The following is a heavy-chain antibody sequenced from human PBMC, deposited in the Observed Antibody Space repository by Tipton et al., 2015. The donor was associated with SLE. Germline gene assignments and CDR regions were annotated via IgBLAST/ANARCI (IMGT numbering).Heavy chain of an antibody. Sequence: LRLSCAVYGGSFSDYSWSWIRQPPGKGLEWIGEINHRGSTNYNPSLKSRVTISIDTSKNQFSLRLSSVTAADTAVYYCARDCTTGVCYPTSFDYWGQGTLVTVSP. J-gene: IGHJ4*02. V-gene: IGHV4-34*01. CDR1: GGSFSDYS. D-gene: IGHD2-8*01. CDR3: ARDCTTGVCYPTSFDY. CDR2: INHRGST.